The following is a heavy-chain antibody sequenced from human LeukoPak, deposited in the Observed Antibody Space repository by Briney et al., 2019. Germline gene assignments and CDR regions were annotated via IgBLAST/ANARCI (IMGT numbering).Heavy chain of an antibody. D-gene: IGHD6-6*01. Sequence: GGSLRLSCTASGFSFSGHWMHWARQLPGKGLVWVSRISPTGSTTSYADSVKGRFTVFRDNAKNTLYLQVNNLRAEDTTVYYCARGPNSNWSGLDFWGQGTLLTVSS. CDR2: ISPTGSTT. CDR3: ARGPNSNWSGLDF. CDR1: GFSFSGHW. J-gene: IGHJ4*02. V-gene: IGHV3-74*01.